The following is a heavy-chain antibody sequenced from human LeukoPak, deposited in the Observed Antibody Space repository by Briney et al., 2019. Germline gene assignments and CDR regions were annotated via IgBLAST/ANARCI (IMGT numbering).Heavy chain of an antibody. CDR3: ASDSSVLIKGAY. Sequence: PGGSLRLSCAASGFTFSSYWMSWVRQAPGKGLEWVANIKQDGSDKYYVDSVRGRFTISRDNAKNSLYLQTNSLRAEDTAVYYCASDSSVLIKGAYWGQGTLVTVSS. D-gene: IGHD3-22*01. CDR2: IKQDGSDK. V-gene: IGHV3-7*04. J-gene: IGHJ4*02. CDR1: GFTFSSYW.